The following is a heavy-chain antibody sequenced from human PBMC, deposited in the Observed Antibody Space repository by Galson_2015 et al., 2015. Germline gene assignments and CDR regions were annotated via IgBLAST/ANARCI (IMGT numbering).Heavy chain of an antibody. CDR3: ARGSYCTGGVCYGVGDYYYMDV. V-gene: IGHV3-13*04. D-gene: IGHD2-8*02. CDR1: GFTFSSYD. Sequence: SLRLSCAASGFTFSSYDMHWVRHATGKGLEWVSAIGTAGDTYYPGSVKGRFTISRENAKNSLYLQMNSLRAGDTAVYYCARGSYCTGGVCYGVGDYYYMDVWGKGTTVTVSS. J-gene: IGHJ6*03. CDR2: IGTAGDT.